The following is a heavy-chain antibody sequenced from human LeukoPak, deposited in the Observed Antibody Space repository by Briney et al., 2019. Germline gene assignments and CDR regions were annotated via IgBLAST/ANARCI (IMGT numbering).Heavy chain of an antibody. D-gene: IGHD3-22*01. CDR2: ISSSSSYT. V-gene: IGHV3-11*06. CDR3: ARDLNDYYDSEGYFDY. J-gene: IGHJ4*02. CDR1: GFTFSDYY. Sequence: GGSLRLSCAASGFTFSDYYMSWIRQAPGKGLEWVSYISSSSSYTNYADSVKGRFTISRDNAKNPLYLQMNSLRAEDTAVYYCARDLNDYYDSEGYFDYWGQGTLVTVSS.